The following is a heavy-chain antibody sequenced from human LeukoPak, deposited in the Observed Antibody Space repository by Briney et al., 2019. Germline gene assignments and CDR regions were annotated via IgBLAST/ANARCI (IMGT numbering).Heavy chain of an antibody. CDR1: GGSISSNIYY. J-gene: IGHJ3*02. Sequence: SETLSLTCTVSGGSISSNIYYWGWIRQPPGKGLEWIGNIYYSGSTYYNPSLKSRVTISVDTSKNQFSLKVSSVTAADTAVYYCARDRARGSGYERWHDIWGQGTMVTVSS. CDR3: ARDRARGSGYERWHDI. V-gene: IGHV4-39*02. CDR2: IYYSGST. D-gene: IGHD5-12*01.